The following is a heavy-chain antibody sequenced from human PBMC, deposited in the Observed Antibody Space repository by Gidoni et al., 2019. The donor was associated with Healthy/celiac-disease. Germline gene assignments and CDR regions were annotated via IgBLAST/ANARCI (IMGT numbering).Heavy chain of an antibody. CDR2: INAGNGNT. J-gene: IGHJ6*02. V-gene: IGHV1-3*01. Sequence: QVQLVQSGAEVKKPGSSVKVSCKASGYTFTSYAMHWVRLDPGQRLEWMGWINAGNGNTKYSQKFQGRVTITRDTSASTAYMELSSLRSEDTAVYYCARDLLRGAYYYGMDVWGQGTTVTVSS. CDR1: GYTFTSYA. D-gene: IGHD3-10*01. CDR3: ARDLLRGAYYYGMDV.